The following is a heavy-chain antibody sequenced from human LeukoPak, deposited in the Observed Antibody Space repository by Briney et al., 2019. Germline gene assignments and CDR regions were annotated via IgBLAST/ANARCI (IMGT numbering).Heavy chain of an antibody. V-gene: IGHV4-34*01. Sequence: PSETLSLTCAVYGVSFSGYYWSWIRQPPGKGLEWIGEINHSGSTNYNPSLKSRVTISVDTSKNQFSLKLSSVTAADTAVYYCARGLTYFFDYWGQGTLVTVSS. CDR1: GVSFSGYY. CDR2: INHSGST. D-gene: IGHD1-14*01. CDR3: ARGLTYFFDY. J-gene: IGHJ4*02.